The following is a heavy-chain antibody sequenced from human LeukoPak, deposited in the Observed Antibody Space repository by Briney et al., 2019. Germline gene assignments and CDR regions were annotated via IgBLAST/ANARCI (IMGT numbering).Heavy chain of an antibody. CDR1: GFTFNNYG. CDR3: AKDSVRKSIVGPTTRGVNDY. CDR2: IRYDGRNK. V-gene: IGHV3-30*02. D-gene: IGHD1-26*01. J-gene: IGHJ4*02. Sequence: GGSLRLSCVASGFTFNNYGLHWVRQAPGKGLEWVAFIRYDGRNKYYADSVKGRFTISRDNSKNTLYLQMNSLRPEDTAVYYCAKDSVRKSIVGPTTRGVNDYWGQGTLVTVSS.